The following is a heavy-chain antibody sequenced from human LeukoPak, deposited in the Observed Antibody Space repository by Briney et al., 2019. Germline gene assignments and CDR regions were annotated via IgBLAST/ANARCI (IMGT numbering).Heavy chain of an antibody. CDR3: ARVVVVVAAAIRSSRAFDI. Sequence: SETLSLTCTVSGGSISSYYWGWIRQPPGKGLEWIGYIYYSGSTNYNPSLKSRVTISVDTSKNQFSLKLSSVTAADTAVYYCARVVVVVAAAIRSSRAFDIWGQGTMVTVSS. CDR1: GGSISSYY. CDR2: IYYSGST. D-gene: IGHD2-2*01. V-gene: IGHV4-59*01. J-gene: IGHJ3*02.